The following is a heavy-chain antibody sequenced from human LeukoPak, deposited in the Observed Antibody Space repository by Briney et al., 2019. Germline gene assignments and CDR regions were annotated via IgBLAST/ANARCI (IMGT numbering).Heavy chain of an antibody. CDR3: ARLGGTYDAFDI. V-gene: IGHV4-31*03. Sequence: SETLSLTCTVSGVSISSVGYYWSWIRQYPGKGLEWIGYISYSGNTYYNPSLKSRVSISVDTSKTQFSLNLSSVTVADTAVYYCARLGGTYDAFDIWGQGTMVTVSS. CDR1: GVSISSVGYY. CDR2: ISYSGNT. J-gene: IGHJ3*02. D-gene: IGHD1-26*01.